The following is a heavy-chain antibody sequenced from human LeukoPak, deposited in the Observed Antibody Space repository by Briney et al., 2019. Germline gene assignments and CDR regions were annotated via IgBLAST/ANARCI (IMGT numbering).Heavy chain of an antibody. J-gene: IGHJ5*02. D-gene: IGHD4-17*01. V-gene: IGHV1-8*02. CDR1: GYTFTSYD. CDR2: MNPNSGYT. Sequence: ASVTVSCKASGYTFTSYDINWVRQATGQGLEWMGWMNPNSGYTGHAQKFQGRVTMTRNTSISTAYMELSSLRSEDTAVYYCARTDYDDSGGGNWFDTWGQGTLVTVSS. CDR3: ARTDYDDSGGGNWFDT.